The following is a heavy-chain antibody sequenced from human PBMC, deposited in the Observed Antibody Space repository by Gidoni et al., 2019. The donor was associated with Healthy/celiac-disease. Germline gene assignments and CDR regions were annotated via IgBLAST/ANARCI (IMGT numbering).Heavy chain of an antibody. CDR2: IIPIFGTA. Sequence: QVQLVQSGAEVKKPGSSVKVSCKASGGPFSSYAISWVRQAPGQGLEWMGGIIPIFGTANYAQKFQGRVTITADESTSTAYMELSSLRSEDTAVYYCARAPTYYYDSSGSITLGYWGQGTLVTVSS. D-gene: IGHD3-22*01. CDR1: GGPFSSYA. V-gene: IGHV1-69*01. CDR3: ARAPTYYYDSSGSITLGY. J-gene: IGHJ4*02.